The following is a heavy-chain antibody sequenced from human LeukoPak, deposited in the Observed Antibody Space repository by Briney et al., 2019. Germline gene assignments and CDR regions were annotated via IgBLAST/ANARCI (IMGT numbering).Heavy chain of an antibody. CDR1: GGSISSSSYY. D-gene: IGHD2-2*01. Sequence: SETLSLTCTVSGGSISSSSYYWGWIRQPPGKGLEWIGSIYYSGSTNYNPSLKSRVTISVDTSKNQFSLKLSSVTAADTAVYYCARPLPAADDAFDIWGQGTMVTVSS. CDR2: IYYSGST. J-gene: IGHJ3*02. V-gene: IGHV4-39*07. CDR3: ARPLPAADDAFDI.